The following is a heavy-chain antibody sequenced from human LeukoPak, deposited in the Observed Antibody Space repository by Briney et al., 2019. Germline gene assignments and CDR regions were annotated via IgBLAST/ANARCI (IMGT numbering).Heavy chain of an antibody. V-gene: IGHV2-5*01. CDR1: GFSLSPNGMG. J-gene: IGHJ5*02. CDR3: VHSGNWFDP. CDR2: IFWNDDK. Sequence: SGHTLVKPTQTLTLTCTFSGFSLSPNGMGVGWIRQPPGNALEWLALIFWNDDKRYSPSLKSRLTITNDTSKNQVVLTMTNMDPVDTATYYGVHSGNWFDPWGQGTLVTVSS.